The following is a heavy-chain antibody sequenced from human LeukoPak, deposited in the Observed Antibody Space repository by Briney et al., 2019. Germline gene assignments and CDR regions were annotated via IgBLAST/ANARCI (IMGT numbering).Heavy chain of an antibody. CDR3: ATRGELPNLDHDAFDI. Sequence: GASVKVSCKASGFTFTDYYLHWVRQAPGQGLEWMGWISPNNGDTDYAQKFQGRVRMTTDTSISTAYMELSSLRSEDTAVYYCATRGELPNLDHDAFDIWGQGSMVTVSS. CDR1: GFTFTDYY. CDR2: ISPNNGDT. V-gene: IGHV1-2*02. J-gene: IGHJ3*02. D-gene: IGHD1-26*01.